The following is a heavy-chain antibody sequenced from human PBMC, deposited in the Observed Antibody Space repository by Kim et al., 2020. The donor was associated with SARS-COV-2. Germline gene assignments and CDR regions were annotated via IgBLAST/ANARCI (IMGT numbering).Heavy chain of an antibody. Sequence: SQTLSLTCAISGDSVSSNTAVWNWIRQSPSRGLEWLGRTYYRSKWYDDYAVSVKSRMSIKPDTSKNQFSLQLNSVTPEDTAVYYCARDSVEVARKPFDVWGQGTMVTVSS. CDR3: ARDSVEVARKPFDV. V-gene: IGHV6-1*01. CDR1: GDSVSSNTAV. J-gene: IGHJ3*01. D-gene: IGHD6-19*01. CDR2: TYYRSKWYD.